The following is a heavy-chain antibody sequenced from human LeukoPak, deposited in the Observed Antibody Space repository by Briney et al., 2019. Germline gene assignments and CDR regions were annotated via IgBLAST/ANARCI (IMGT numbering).Heavy chain of an antibody. D-gene: IGHD6-13*01. J-gene: IGHJ4*02. CDR1: GGSFSGYY. CDR2: INHSGST. CDR3: ARGAHLIAAAGRRFDY. Sequence: SGTLSITCAVYGGSFSGYYWSWIRQPPGKGLEWIGEINHSGSTNYNPSLKSRVTISVDTSKNQFSLKLSSVTAADTAVYYCARGAHLIAAAGRRFDYWGQGTLVTVSS. V-gene: IGHV4-34*01.